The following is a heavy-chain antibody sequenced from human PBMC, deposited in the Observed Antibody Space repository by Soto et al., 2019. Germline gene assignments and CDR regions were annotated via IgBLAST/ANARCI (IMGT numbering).Heavy chain of an antibody. CDR2: TNPSGGST. CDR3: AREGPPLTTVTTEAAWFDP. Sequence: GASVKVSCKASGYTFTSYYMHWVRQAPGQGLEWMGITNPSGGSTSYAQKFQGRVTMTRDTSTSTVYMELSSLRSEDTAVYYCAREGPPLTTVTTEAAWFDPWGQGTLVTVSS. V-gene: IGHV1-46*03. D-gene: IGHD4-17*01. J-gene: IGHJ5*02. CDR1: GYTFTSYY.